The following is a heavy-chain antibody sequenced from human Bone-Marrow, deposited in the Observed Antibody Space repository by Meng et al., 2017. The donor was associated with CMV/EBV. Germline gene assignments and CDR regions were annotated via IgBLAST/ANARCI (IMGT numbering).Heavy chain of an antibody. CDR1: GFTFSGYA. J-gene: IGHJ6*02. D-gene: IGHD3-3*01. Sequence: GGSLRLSCAASGFTFSGYAMSWVRQAPGRGLEYVSAISDSGDRTYYADSVRGRFTISRDNSKNTLHLQMNILRAEDTAVYYCAKELLTYYDFWSGYGMDVWGQGTTVTVSS. CDR2: ISDSGDRT. CDR3: AKELLTYYDFWSGYGMDV. V-gene: IGHV3-23*01.